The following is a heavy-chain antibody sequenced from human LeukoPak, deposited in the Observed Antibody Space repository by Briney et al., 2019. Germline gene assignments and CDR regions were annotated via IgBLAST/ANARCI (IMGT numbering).Heavy chain of an antibody. CDR1: GFTFSSYA. CDR3: ARFRMGAADY. Sequence: GGSLRLSCAASGFTFSSYAMHWVRQAPGKGLEWVAVISYDGSNKYYADSVKGRFTISRDNSKNTLYLQMNSLRAEDTAVYYCARFRMGAADYWGQGTLVTVSS. V-gene: IGHV3-30*04. D-gene: IGHD1-26*01. CDR2: ISYDGSNK. J-gene: IGHJ4*02.